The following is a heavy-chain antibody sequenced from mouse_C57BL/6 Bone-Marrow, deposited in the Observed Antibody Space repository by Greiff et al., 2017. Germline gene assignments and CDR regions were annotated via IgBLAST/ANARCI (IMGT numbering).Heavy chain of an antibody. Sequence: QVQLQQPGAELVKPGASVKLSCKASGYTFTSYWMHWVKQRPGRGLEWIGRIDPNSGGTTYNEKFKSKATLTVDKPSSTAYMQLSSLTSEDSAVYYCARSIYYGLGAYWGQGTLVTVSA. D-gene: IGHD2-2*01. CDR1: GYTFTSYW. V-gene: IGHV1-72*01. CDR3: ARSIYYGLGAY. J-gene: IGHJ3*01. CDR2: IDPNSGGT.